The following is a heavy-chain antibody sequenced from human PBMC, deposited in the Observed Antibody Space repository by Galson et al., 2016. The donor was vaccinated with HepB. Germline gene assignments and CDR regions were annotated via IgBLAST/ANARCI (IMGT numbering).Heavy chain of an antibody. CDR1: GLTSGDYA. Sequence: SLRLSCAVSGLTSGDYAMSWFRQGPGKGLEWVGVVRSKTCGATAEYAAAVTGRFIISRDASKNIAYLQMNSLKTEDTGVYYCSTYYDFWTGSSDGMDVWGQGTTVTVSS. D-gene: IGHD3-3*01. J-gene: IGHJ6*02. CDR3: STYYDFWTGSSDGMDV. V-gene: IGHV3-49*03. CDR2: VRSKTCGATA.